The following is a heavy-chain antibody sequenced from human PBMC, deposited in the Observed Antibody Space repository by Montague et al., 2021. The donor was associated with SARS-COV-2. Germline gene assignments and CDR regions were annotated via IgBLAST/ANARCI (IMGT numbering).Heavy chain of an antibody. CDR1: GGSFSDYK. CDR3: ARGALGY. V-gene: IGHV4-34*01. Sequence: SETLSLTCAVYGGSFSDYKWTWIRQSPGKGLEWIGQISHSGSANYNPSLKSRVTISVDTSKNQFSLKVTSVTAADTAVYYCARGALGYWGQGALVTVSS. J-gene: IGHJ4*02. CDR2: ISHSGSA.